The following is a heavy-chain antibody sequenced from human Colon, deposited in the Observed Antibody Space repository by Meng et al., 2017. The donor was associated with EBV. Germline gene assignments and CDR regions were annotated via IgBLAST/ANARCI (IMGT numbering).Heavy chain of an antibody. Sequence: QVQLAGSGQALVKQSETLSLTCAVSGDSIPNHNWWAWARQPPGKGLEWIGEIPHRGSSAYNPSLKSRVSMSIDKSKNQFSLKLTSVTAADMAVYHCLRGSGGSVWGQGTLVTVSS. CDR3: LRGSGGSV. CDR2: IPHRGSS. CDR1: GDSIPNHNW. J-gene: IGHJ1*01. D-gene: IGHD3-10*01. V-gene: IGHV4-4*02.